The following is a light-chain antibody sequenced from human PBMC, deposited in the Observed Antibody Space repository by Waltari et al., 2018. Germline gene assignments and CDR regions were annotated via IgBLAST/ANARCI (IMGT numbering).Light chain of an antibody. CDR3: ASYTSTNTVI. CDR1: SSDLGGYHY. V-gene: IGLV2-14*03. J-gene: IGLJ2*01. Sequence: QSALTQPASVSASPGQSITISCTGTSSDLGGYHYVSWYQQHPGKVPKLMIYDVARWPSGVSNRFSGSKSGNTASLTISGLQAEDEADYYCASYTSTNTVIFGGGTKVTVL. CDR2: DVA.